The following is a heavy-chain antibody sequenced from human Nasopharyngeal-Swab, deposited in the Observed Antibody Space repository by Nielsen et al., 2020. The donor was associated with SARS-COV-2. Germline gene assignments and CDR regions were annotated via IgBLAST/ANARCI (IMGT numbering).Heavy chain of an antibody. Sequence: GESLKISCAASGFTFSSYAMHWVRQAPGKGLEWVAVISYDGSNKYYADSVKGRFTISRDNSKNTLYLQMNSLRAEDTAVYYCARGASWAIAAVSYYYYYYMDVWGKGTTVTVSS. J-gene: IGHJ6*03. CDR2: ISYDGSNK. V-gene: IGHV3-30-3*01. CDR1: GFTFSSYA. CDR3: ARGASWAIAAVSYYYYYYMDV. D-gene: IGHD6-13*01.